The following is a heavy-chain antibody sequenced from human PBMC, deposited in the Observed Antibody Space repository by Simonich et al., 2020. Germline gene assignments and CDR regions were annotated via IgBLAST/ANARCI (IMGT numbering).Heavy chain of an antibody. J-gene: IGHJ3*02. Sequence: GGGLVQPVGSLRLSCSASGFTFISYAMSWVRQAPGKGLEWVSGISGSGGSTYYADSGKGRFTISKDNSKNTLYLQMNRLRAEDTAVYYCEKDHGERITKIVVVIDAFDIWGQGTMVTVSS. V-gene: IGHV3-23*01. CDR1: GFTFISYA. CDR2: ISGSGGST. D-gene: IGHD3-22*01. CDR3: EKDHGERITKIVVVIDAFDI.